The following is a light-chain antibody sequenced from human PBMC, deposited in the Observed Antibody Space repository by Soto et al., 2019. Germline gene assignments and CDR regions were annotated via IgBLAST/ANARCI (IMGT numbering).Light chain of an antibody. CDR3: QHYCSYPWT. J-gene: IGKJ1*01. Sequence: DIRMTQSPSTLSAAVGDRVTITCRASQSIAIWLAWYHQKPGKAPKALIYDASSLERGVPSRFSGSGSGTEFTLTITSLQPYDFAAYYCQHYCSYPWTFGQGTRVEV. CDR2: DAS. CDR1: QSIAIW. V-gene: IGKV1-5*01.